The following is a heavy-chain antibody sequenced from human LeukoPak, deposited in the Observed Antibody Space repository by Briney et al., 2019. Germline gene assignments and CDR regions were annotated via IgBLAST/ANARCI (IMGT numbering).Heavy chain of an antibody. V-gene: IGHV4-59*01. CDR1: GGSISGYH. CDR2: IYYSGST. Sequence: LETLSLTCTVSGGSISGYHWSWLRQPPGKGLEWIGYIYYSGSTNYNPSLKSRVTISVDTSKDQFSLKLTSVTAADTAVYYCARGTVTTDYFLHWGQGTLVTVSS. D-gene: IGHD4-17*01. CDR3: ARGTVTTDYFLH. J-gene: IGHJ1*01.